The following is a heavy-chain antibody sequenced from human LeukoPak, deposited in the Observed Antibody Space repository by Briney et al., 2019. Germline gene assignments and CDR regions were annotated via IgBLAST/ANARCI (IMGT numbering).Heavy chain of an antibody. CDR1: GVSISSYY. J-gene: IGHJ6*02. V-gene: IGHV4-59*01. Sequence: PSETLSLTCTVSGVSISSYYWSWIRQPPGKGLEWIGYFYYSGSTNYNPSLKSRVTISVDTSKNQFSLKLSSVTAADTAVYYCARDKGAHYDSSVHIYGMDVWGQGTTVTVSS. D-gene: IGHD3-22*01. CDR2: FYYSGST. CDR3: ARDKGAHYDSSVHIYGMDV.